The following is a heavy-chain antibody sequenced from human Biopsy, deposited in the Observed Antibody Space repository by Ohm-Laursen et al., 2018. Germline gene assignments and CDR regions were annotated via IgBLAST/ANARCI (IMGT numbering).Heavy chain of an antibody. Sequence: TLSLTCTVSGDSITAYYWSWIRQPPGKGLECIGNIHHSGSTNYNPSLKSRLTISVDTSKNQFSRKLSSVTAADTAVCYCARMGCSGGSCHYYSYGMDVWGQGTTVTVSS. D-gene: IGHD2-15*01. V-gene: IGHV4-4*09. CDR1: GDSITAYY. J-gene: IGHJ6*02. CDR3: ARMGCSGGSCHYYSYGMDV. CDR2: IHHSGST.